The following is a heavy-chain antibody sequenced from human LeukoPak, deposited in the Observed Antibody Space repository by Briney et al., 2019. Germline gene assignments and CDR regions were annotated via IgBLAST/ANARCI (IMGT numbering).Heavy chain of an antibody. V-gene: IGHV4-59*08. CDR3: ARSALLTGYDWFDP. J-gene: IGHJ5*02. CDR2: IYYSGST. D-gene: IGHD3-9*01. Sequence: PSETLSLTCTFSGGSISSYYWSWIRQPPGKGLEWIGYIYYSGSTNYNPSLKSRVTISVDTSKNQFSLKLSSVTAADTAVYYCARSALLTGYDWFDPWGQGTLVTVSS. CDR1: GGSISSYY.